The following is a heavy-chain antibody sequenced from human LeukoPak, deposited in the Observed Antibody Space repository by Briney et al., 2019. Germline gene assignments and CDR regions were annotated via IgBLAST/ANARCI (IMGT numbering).Heavy chain of an antibody. CDR1: GGSISSSSYY. CDR3: ARQRGTMIVVVVLNFDY. J-gene: IGHJ4*02. CDR2: IYYSGST. V-gene: IGHV4-39*01. D-gene: IGHD3-22*01. Sequence: SETLSLTCTVSGGSISSSSYYWGWIRQPPGKGLEWIGSIYYSGSTYYNPSLKSRVTISVDTSKNQFSLKLSSVTAADTAVYYCARQRGTMIVVVVLNFDYWGQGTLVTVSS.